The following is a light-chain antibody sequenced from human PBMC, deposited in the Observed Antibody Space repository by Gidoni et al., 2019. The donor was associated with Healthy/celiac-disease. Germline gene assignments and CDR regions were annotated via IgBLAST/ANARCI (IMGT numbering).Light chain of an antibody. V-gene: IGKV2-28*01. J-gene: IGKJ4*01. CDR3: IQALQTPLT. CDR2: LGS. Sequence: DIVMTQSPLSLHVTPGEPASISCRSSQSLLHSNGYNYLDWYLQMPGQSPQLLIYLGSNRASGVPDRFSVSGSGTDFTLKTSRVAAEDVGVYYCIQALQTPLTFGGGTKVEIK. CDR1: QSLLHSNGYNY.